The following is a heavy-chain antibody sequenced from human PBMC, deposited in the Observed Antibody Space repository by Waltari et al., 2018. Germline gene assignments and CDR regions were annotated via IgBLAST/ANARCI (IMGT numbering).Heavy chain of an antibody. CDR3: ARGSMGAFDP. Sequence: QLQLQESGPGLVKPSETLSLTCTISGGSISSYYWSWIRQPPGKGLEWIGYIYYSGSTNYNPSLKSRVTISVDTSKNQFSLKLSSVTAADTAVYYCARGSMGAFDPWGQGTLVTVSS. V-gene: IGHV4-59*01. J-gene: IGHJ5*02. CDR2: IYYSGST. CDR1: GGSISSYY. D-gene: IGHD3-16*01.